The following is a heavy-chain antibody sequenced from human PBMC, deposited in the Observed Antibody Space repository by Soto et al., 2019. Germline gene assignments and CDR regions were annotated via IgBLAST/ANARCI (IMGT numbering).Heavy chain of an antibody. D-gene: IGHD6-19*01. CDR1: GFTFSSYW. V-gene: IGHV3-74*01. CDR3: ARDWGSSGWYVDPYFDY. CDR2: INSDGSST. J-gene: IGHJ4*02. Sequence: GGSLRLSCAASGFTFSSYWMHWVRQAPGKGLVWVSRINSDGSSTSYADSVKGRFTISRDNAKNTLYLQMNSLRAEDTAVYYCARDWGSSGWYVDPYFDYWGQGTLVTVS.